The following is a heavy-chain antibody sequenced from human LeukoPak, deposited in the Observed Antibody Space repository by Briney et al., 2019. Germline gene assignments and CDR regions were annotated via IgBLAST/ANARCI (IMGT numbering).Heavy chain of an antibody. V-gene: IGHV3-23*01. CDR2: ISGSGGST. Sequence: GGSLRLSCAASGFTFSSYAMSWVRQAPGKGLEWVSAISGSGGSTYYADSVKGRFTISRDNSKNTLYLQMNSLRAEDTAVYYCAKDVSYYGFWSGRYWGQGTLVTVSS. CDR1: GFTFSSYA. CDR3: AKDVSYYGFWSGRY. D-gene: IGHD3-3*01. J-gene: IGHJ4*02.